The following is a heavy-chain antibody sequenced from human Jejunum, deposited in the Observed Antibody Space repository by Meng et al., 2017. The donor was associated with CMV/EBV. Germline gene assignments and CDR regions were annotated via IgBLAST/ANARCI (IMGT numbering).Heavy chain of an antibody. CDR3: ARGEYELLFGAFDV. CDR2: MKEDGSEI. Sequence: SGFPFGSYWMAWVRQAPGKGLEWVASMKEDGSEIHYLDSVKGRFTISRDNAKNSLYLQMNTLRVEDTALYYCARGEYELLFGAFDVWGQGTMVTVSS. CDR1: GFPFGSYW. V-gene: IGHV3-7*01. D-gene: IGHD3-10*01. J-gene: IGHJ3*01.